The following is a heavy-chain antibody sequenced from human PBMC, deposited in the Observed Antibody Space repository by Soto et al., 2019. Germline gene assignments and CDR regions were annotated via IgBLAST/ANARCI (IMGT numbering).Heavy chain of an antibody. CDR3: VAGGSSNNYYYYYGMDV. CDR1: GGSFSGYY. Sequence: SETLSLTCAVYGGSFSGYYWSWIRQPPGKGLEWIGEINHSGSTNYNPSLKSRVTISVDTSKNQFSLKLSSVTAADTAVYYCVAGGSSNNYYYYYGMDVWGQGTTVTVSS. CDR2: INHSGST. J-gene: IGHJ6*02. V-gene: IGHV4-34*01. D-gene: IGHD6-6*01.